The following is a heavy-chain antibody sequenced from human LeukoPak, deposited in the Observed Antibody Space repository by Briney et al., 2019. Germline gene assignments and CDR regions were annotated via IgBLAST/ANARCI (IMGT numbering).Heavy chain of an antibody. D-gene: IGHD6-6*01. CDR1: RFTFSSYE. V-gene: IGHV3-48*03. CDR2: ISSSGGTT. J-gene: IGHJ3*02. CDR3: ARDYSSSIGHAFDI. Sequence: PGGSPLLCCAASRFTFSSYEMSGVRPAPGEGVGGVSYISSSGGTTYEADSVRGRFTVSRDNAKNSLYLQMNSLRAVDTALYFCARDYSSSIGHAFDIWGQGTMVTVSS.